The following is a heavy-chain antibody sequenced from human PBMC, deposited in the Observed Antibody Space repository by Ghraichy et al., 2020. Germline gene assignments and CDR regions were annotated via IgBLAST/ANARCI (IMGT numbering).Heavy chain of an antibody. V-gene: IGHV1-69*06. J-gene: IGHJ4*02. CDR2: IIPIFGTA. D-gene: IGHD7-27*01. CDR1: GGTFSSYA. CDR3: ASRYWGSSLTPFDY. Sequence: SVKVSCKASGGTFSSYAISWVRQAPGQGLEWMGGIIPIFGTANYAQKFQGRVTITADKSTSTAYMELSSLRSEDTAVYYCASRYWGSSLTPFDYWGQGTLVTVSS.